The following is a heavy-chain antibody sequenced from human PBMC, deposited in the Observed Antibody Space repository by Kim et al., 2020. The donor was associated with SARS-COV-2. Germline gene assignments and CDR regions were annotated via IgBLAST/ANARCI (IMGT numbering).Heavy chain of an antibody. CDR1: GGTFSSYA. V-gene: IGHV1-69*13. J-gene: IGHJ4*02. CDR3: VRVRVGAPYYDSSGYWN. Sequence: SVKVSCKASGGTFSSYAISWVRQAPGQGLEWMGGIIPIFGTANYAQKFQGRVTITADESTSTAYMELSSLRSEDTAVYYCVRVRVGAPYYDSSGYWNWGQGTLVTVSS. CDR2: IIPIFGTA. D-gene: IGHD3-22*01.